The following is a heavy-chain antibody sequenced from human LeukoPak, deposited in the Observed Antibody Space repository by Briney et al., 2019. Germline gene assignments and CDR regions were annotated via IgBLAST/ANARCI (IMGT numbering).Heavy chain of an antibody. CDR3: AKDPQAYYDILTGYPRFDY. Sequence: GGTLRLSCAASGFTFSSYGMSWVRQAPGKGLEWVSAISGSGGSTYYADSVKGRFTISRDNSKNTLYLQMNSLGAEDTAVYYCAKDPQAYYDILTGYPRFDYWGQGTLVTVSS. CDR1: GFTFSSYG. J-gene: IGHJ4*02. D-gene: IGHD3-9*01. CDR2: ISGSGGST. V-gene: IGHV3-23*01.